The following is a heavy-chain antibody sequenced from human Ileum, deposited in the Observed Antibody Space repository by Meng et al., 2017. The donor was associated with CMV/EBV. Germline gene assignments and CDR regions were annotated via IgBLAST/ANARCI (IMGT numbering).Heavy chain of an antibody. J-gene: IGHJ4*02. Sequence: SVKVSCKASGCTFSSYAISWVRQAPGQGLEWMGRIIPIFGTANYAQKFQGRVTITTDESTSTAYMELSSLRSEDTAVYYCARGDSLVGATPYYFDYWGQGTLVTVSS. V-gene: IGHV1-69*05. CDR2: IIPIFGTA. CDR3: ARGDSLVGATPYYFDY. CDR1: GCTFSSYA. D-gene: IGHD1-26*01.